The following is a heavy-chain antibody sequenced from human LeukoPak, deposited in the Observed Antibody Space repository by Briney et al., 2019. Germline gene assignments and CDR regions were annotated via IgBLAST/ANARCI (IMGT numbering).Heavy chain of an antibody. CDR2: ISDSGSTI. J-gene: IGHJ6*03. V-gene: IGHV3-48*03. D-gene: IGHD6-6*01. Sequence: GGSLRLSCLASGFTFSSYDVNWVRQTPGKGLEWVSYISDSGSTIFSADSVKGRFTISRDNAKNSLYLQMNSLRAEDTAVYYCAREGSSGAYYYYMDVWGKGTTVTVSS. CDR1: GFTFSSYD. CDR3: AREGSSGAYYYYMDV.